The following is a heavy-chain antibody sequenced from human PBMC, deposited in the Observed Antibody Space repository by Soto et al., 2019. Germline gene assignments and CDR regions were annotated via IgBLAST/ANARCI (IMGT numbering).Heavy chain of an antibody. Sequence: QVQLQESGPGLVKPSETLSLTCTVSGGSVSSGSYYWSWIRQPPGKGLEWIGYIYYSGSTNYNPSLKSRVTISVDTSKNQFSLKLSSVTAADTAVYYCARALYSGSYFGFWFDPWGQGTLVTVSS. V-gene: IGHV4-61*01. J-gene: IGHJ5*02. CDR3: ARALYSGSYFGFWFDP. CDR1: GGSVSSGSYY. D-gene: IGHD1-26*01. CDR2: IYYSGST.